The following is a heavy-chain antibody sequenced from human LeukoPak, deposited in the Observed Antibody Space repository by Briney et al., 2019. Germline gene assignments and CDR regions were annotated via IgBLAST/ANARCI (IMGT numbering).Heavy chain of an antibody. D-gene: IGHD5-18*01. CDR2: IDPSDSET. CDR3: ARQTAMGRSGDY. J-gene: IGHJ4*02. CDR1: GYSFTSYW. V-gene: IGHV5-51*01. Sequence: GESLKISCKASGYSFTSYWIGWVRQMPGKGLEWMGIIDPSDSETRYTPSFQGQVTISVDKSLTTADLQWNSLKASDTAMYYCARQTAMGRSGDYWGQGTLVTVSS.